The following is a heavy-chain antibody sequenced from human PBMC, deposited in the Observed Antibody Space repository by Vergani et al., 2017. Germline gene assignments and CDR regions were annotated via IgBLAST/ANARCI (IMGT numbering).Heavy chain of an antibody. J-gene: IGHJ2*01. V-gene: IGHV1-69*06. D-gene: IGHD1-26*01. CDR1: GGTFSSYA. CDR2: IIPIFGTA. CDR3: ASFTRYXGSYPWSGVSGPDWYCDL. Sequence: QVQLVQSGAEVKKPGSSVKVSCKASGGTFSSYAISWVRQAPGQGLEWMGGIIPIFGTANYAPKFQGRVTITADKSTSTAYMELSSLRSEDTAVYYCASFTRYXGSYPWSGVSGPDWYCDLWGRGTLVTVSS.